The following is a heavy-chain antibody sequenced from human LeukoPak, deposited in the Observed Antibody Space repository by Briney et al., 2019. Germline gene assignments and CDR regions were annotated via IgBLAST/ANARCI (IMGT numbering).Heavy chain of an antibody. V-gene: IGHV4-39*07. D-gene: IGHD3-22*01. CDR2: IYYSGST. Sequence: RPPETLSLTCTVSGGSISSSSYYWGWIRQPPGKGLEWIGSIYYSGSTYYNPSLKSRVTISVDTSKNQFSLKLSSVTAADTAVYYCARGVHYYDSSGSNDYWGQGTLVTVSS. J-gene: IGHJ4*02. CDR3: ARGVHYYDSSGSNDY. CDR1: GGSISSSSYY.